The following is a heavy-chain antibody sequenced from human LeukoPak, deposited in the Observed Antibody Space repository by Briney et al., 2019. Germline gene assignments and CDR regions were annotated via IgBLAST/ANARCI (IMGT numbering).Heavy chain of an antibody. Sequence: SETLSLTCTVSGGSISSYYWSWIRQPPGKGLEWIGYIYYSGSTNYNPSLKSRVTISVDTSKNQFSLKLSSVTAADTAVYYCASSTYDFWSGYPNWLDPWGQGTLVTVSS. CDR2: IYYSGST. CDR3: ASSTYDFWSGYPNWLDP. D-gene: IGHD3-3*01. V-gene: IGHV4-59*01. J-gene: IGHJ5*02. CDR1: GGSISSYY.